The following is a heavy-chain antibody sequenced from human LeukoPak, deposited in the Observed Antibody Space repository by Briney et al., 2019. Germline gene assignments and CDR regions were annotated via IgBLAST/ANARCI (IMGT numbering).Heavy chain of an antibody. J-gene: IGHJ4*02. V-gene: IGHV4-59*01. CDR3: ASTEYSSSWYPSPLFDY. D-gene: IGHD6-13*01. Sequence: PSETLPLTCTVSGGSISSYYWSWIRQPPGKGLEWIGYIYYSGSTNYNPSLKSRVTISVDTSKNQFSLKLSSVTAADTAVYYCASTEYSSSWYPSPLFDYWGQGTLVTVSS. CDR2: IYYSGST. CDR1: GGSISSYY.